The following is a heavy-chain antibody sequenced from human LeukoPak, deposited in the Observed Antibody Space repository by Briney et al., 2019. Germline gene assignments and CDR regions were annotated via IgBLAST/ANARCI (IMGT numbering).Heavy chain of an antibody. Sequence: SETLSLTCTVSGGSISSGDYYWGWVRQPPGGGLEWIGSISYSGTTYYNPSLKSRVTISLDTSKNQFSLRLSSMTAADTAVYYCARDQGYTTGFDRDYWGQGTLVTVSS. D-gene: IGHD1-1*01. V-gene: IGHV4-39*07. CDR3: ARDQGYTTGFDRDY. CDR2: ISYSGTT. J-gene: IGHJ4*02. CDR1: GGSISSGDYY.